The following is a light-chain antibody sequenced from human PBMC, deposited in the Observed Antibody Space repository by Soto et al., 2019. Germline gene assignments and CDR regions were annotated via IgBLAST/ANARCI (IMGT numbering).Light chain of an antibody. Sequence: EVVFTQSPATLALSPVERATLSCRASQSVNRYLAWYQQKPGQAPRLLIYDTSNRATGIPARFSGSGSGTDFTLTISSLEPEDFAVYYCQQREHWPPITFGQGTRLEIK. CDR2: DTS. V-gene: IGKV3-11*01. J-gene: IGKJ5*01. CDR3: QQREHWPPIT. CDR1: QSVNRY.